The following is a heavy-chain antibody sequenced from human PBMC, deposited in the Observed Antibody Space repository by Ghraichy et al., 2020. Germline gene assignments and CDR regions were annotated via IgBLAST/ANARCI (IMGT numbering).Heavy chain of an antibody. CDR2: IKQDGSEK. CDR3: ARRNRNVVVTAISYFDY. V-gene: IGHV3-7*01. CDR1: GFTFSSYW. Sequence: GGSLRLSCAASGFTFSSYWMSWVRQAPGKGLEWVANIKQDGSEKYYVDSVKGRFTISRDNAKNSLYLQMNSLRAEDTAVYYCARRNRNVVVTAISYFDYWGQGTLVTVSS. J-gene: IGHJ4*02. D-gene: IGHD2-21*02.